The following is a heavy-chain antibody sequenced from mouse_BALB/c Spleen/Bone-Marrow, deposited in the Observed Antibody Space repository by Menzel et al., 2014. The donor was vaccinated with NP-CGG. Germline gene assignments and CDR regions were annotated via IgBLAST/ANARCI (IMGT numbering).Heavy chain of an antibody. CDR2: ISTYYGDA. D-gene: IGHD2-10*02. CDR3: ARRYANPYYAMDY. V-gene: IGHV1-67*01. CDR1: GYTFTDYA. J-gene: IGHJ4*01. Sequence: VKLVGSGPEAGRPAVPLKISCKGSGYTFTDYAMHWVKQRHANSLEWIGVISTYYGDARYNQNFKGKATMTVDRSSSTAYMELARLTSEDSAIYYCARRYANPYYAMDYWGQGTSVTASS.